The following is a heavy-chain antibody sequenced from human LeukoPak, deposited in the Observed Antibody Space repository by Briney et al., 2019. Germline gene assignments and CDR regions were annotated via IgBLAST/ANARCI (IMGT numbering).Heavy chain of an antibody. Sequence: SETLSLTCTVSGGSISSYYWSWIRQPPGKGLEWIGYIYYSGSTYYNPSLKSRVTISVDRSKNQFSLKLSSVTAADTAVYYCARSMVRGVKGAFDIWGQGTMVTVSS. V-gene: IGHV4-59*12. D-gene: IGHD3-10*01. CDR2: IYYSGST. CDR1: GGSISSYY. J-gene: IGHJ3*02. CDR3: ARSMVRGVKGAFDI.